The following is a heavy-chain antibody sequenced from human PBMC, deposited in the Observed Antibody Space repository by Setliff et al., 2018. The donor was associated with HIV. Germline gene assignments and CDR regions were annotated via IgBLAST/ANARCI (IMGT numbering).Heavy chain of an antibody. CDR1: GFAVSDYD. J-gene: IGHJ6*02. CDR3: TRELNGHTSSHYYFGLDV. V-gene: IGHV3-13*01. CDR2: IGTGGDT. D-gene: IGHD6-6*01. Sequence: PGGSLRLSCATSGFAVSDYDFHWVRQVTGEGLEWVSAIGTGGDTYYADSVKGRFTISRENAKNSLYLQMNNVRAGDTAVYYCTRELNGHTSSHYYFGLDVWGQGTTVTVSS.